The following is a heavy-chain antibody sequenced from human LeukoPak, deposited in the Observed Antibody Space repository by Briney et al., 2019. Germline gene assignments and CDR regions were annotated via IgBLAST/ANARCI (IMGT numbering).Heavy chain of an antibody. V-gene: IGHV1-2*02. CDR2: INPNSGGT. Sequence: ASVKVSCKASGYTFTGYYMHWVRRAPGQGLEWMGWINPNSGGTNYAQKFQGRVTMTRDTSISTAYMELSRLRSDDTAVFYCARVYVCSGGSCYGNWFDPWGQGTLVTVSS. CDR3: ARVYVCSGGSCYGNWFDP. D-gene: IGHD2-15*01. J-gene: IGHJ5*02. CDR1: GYTFTGYY.